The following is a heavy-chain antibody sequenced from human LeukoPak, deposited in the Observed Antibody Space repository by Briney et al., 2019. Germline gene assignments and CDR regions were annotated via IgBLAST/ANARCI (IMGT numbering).Heavy chain of an antibody. Sequence: SETLSLTCAVYGGSFSGYYWSWIRQPPGKGLEWIGEINHSGSTNYNPSLKSRVTISVDTSKNQFSLKLSSVTAADTAVYYCARSSGMDYWGQGTLVTVSS. J-gene: IGHJ4*02. CDR1: GGSFSGYY. D-gene: IGHD1-26*01. CDR2: INHSGST. CDR3: ARSSGMDY. V-gene: IGHV4-34*01.